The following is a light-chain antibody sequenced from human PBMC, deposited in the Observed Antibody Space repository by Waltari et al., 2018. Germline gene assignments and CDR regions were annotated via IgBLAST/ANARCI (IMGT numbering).Light chain of an antibody. J-gene: IGLJ1*01. V-gene: IGLV2-23*02. Sequence: QSGLTQPAPVSGPPGQSITISCTGTSSDVGNYNLFSWYQQYPGKAPKLMVYEVTKRTSGVSDRFSGSKSGNTASLTIYGLQSEDEADYYCCSYAGLGIYVFGTGTKVTVL. CDR2: EVT. CDR1: SSDVGNYNL. CDR3: CSYAGLGIYV.